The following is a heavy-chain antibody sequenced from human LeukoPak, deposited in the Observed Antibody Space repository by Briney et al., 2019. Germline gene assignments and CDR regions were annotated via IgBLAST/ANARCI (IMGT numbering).Heavy chain of an antibody. CDR1: GFTIMNSA. CDR3: AKDGDSKLHGYYFDY. CDR2: INGTAINT. D-gene: IGHD2-2*03. J-gene: IGHJ4*02. V-gene: IGHV3-23*01. Sequence: GGSLRLSCAASGFTIMNSAMNWVRQAPGKGLEWVSAINGTAINTDYADSVKGRFTISRDYSKNTLYLQMNSLRAEDTAVYYCAKDGDSKLHGYYFDYWGQGTLVTVSS.